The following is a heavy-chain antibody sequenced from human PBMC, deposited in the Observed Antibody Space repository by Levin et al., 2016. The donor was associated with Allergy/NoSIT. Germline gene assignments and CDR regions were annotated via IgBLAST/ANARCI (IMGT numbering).Heavy chain of an antibody. CDR2: ISGSGGST. CDR3: AKDYYDFWSGYYTVIDY. J-gene: IGHJ4*02. Sequence: VRQAPGKGLEWVSAISGSGGSTYYADSVKGRFTISRDNSKNTLYLQMNSLRAEDTAVYYCAKDYYDFWSGYYTVIDYWGQGTLVTVSS. V-gene: IGHV3-23*01. D-gene: IGHD3-3*01.